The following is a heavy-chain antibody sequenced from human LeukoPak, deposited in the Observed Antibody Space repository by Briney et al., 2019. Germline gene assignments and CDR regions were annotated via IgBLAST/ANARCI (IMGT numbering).Heavy chain of an antibody. D-gene: IGHD4-17*01. CDR2: IYYSAST. J-gene: IGHJ4*02. Sequence: SETLSLTCTVSGGSISIYYWRWIRPPPGKGLQWNGYIYYSASTNYNPSLKSRVTISVDTSKNQFSLKLSCVTAADTAVYYCARNYGDYDSTDYWGQGTLVTVSS. CDR1: GGSISIYY. V-gene: IGHV4-59*01. CDR3: ARNYGDYDSTDY.